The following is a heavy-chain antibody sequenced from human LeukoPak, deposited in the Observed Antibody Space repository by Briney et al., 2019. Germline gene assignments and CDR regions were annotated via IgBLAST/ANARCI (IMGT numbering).Heavy chain of an antibody. CDR3: ARGRGRWDSSSWCVVPPYFDY. CDR1: GGSISSYY. J-gene: IGHJ4*02. V-gene: IGHV4-59*01. CDR2: IYYSGST. D-gene: IGHD6-13*01. Sequence: PTETLSLTCTVSGGSISSYYWSWIRQPPGKGLEWIGYIYYSGSTNYNPSLKSRVTISVDTSKNQFSLKLSSVTAADTAVYYCARGRGRWDSSSWCVVPPYFDYWGQGTLVTVSS.